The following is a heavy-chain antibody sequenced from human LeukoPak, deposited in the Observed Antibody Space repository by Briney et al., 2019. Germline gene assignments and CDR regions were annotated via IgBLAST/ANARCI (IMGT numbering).Heavy chain of an antibody. V-gene: IGHV1-2*02. CDR2: INPNSGGT. Sequence: VASVKVSCKASGYTFTGYYMHWVRQAPGQGLEWMGWINPNSGGTNYAQKFQGRVTMTRDTSISTAYMELSRLRSDDTAVYYCASLGYSYGYWYFDLWGRGTLVTVSS. D-gene: IGHD5-18*01. J-gene: IGHJ2*01. CDR1: GYTFTGYY. CDR3: ASLGYSYGYWYFDL.